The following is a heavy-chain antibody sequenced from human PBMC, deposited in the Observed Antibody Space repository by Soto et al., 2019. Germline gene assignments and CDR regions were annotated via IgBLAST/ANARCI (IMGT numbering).Heavy chain of an antibody. Sequence: ASVKVSCKASGGTFSSYAISWVRQAPGQGLEWMGGIIPIFGTANYAQKFQGRVTITADESTSTAYMELSSLRSEDTAVYYCARSGTYYYDSSGYYSRKYYFDYWGQGTLVTVSS. CDR2: IIPIFGTA. CDR1: GGTFSSYA. V-gene: IGHV1-69*13. D-gene: IGHD3-22*01. J-gene: IGHJ4*02. CDR3: ARSGTYYYDSSGYYSRKYYFDY.